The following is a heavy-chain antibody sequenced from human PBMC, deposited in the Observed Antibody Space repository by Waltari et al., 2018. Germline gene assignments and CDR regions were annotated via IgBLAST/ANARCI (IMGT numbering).Heavy chain of an antibody. CDR3: ARYADWGRRNFCFDY. J-gene: IGHJ4*02. CDR2: IDTSSARP. Sequence: QVQLVQSESELKKAGASVKIACNASGSPYFNYALNWVRQAPGQGLEWMGWIDTSSARPTYAQDFTGRFVFSLDISVRTAYLLISDLRADDTAVYYCARYADWGRRNFCFDYWGQGTLVAVSS. D-gene: IGHD7-27*01. CDR1: GSPYFNYA. V-gene: IGHV7-4-1*02.